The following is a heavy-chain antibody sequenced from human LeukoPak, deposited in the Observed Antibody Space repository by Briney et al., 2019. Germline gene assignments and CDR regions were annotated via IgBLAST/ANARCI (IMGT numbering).Heavy chain of an antibody. V-gene: IGHV4-61*02. CDR2: IYTSGST. CDR1: GGSISSGSYY. CDR3: ARGTYYYDRFDY. J-gene: IGHJ4*02. D-gene: IGHD3-22*01. Sequence: SQTLSLTCTVSGGSISSGSYYWSWIRQPAGKGLEGIGRIYTSGSTNYNPSLKSRVTISVDTSKNQFSLKLSSVTAADTAVYYCARGTYYYDRFDYWGQGTLVTVSS.